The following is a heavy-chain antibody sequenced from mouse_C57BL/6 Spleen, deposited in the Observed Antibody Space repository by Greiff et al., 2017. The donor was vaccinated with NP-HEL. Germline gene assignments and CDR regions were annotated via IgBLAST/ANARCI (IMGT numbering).Heavy chain of an antibody. D-gene: IGHD2-5*01. V-gene: IGHV1-54*01. CDR2: INPGSGGT. J-gene: IGHJ2*01. Sequence: VQLQQSGAELVRPGTSVKVSCKASGYAFTNYLIEWVKQRPGQGLEWIGVINPGSGGTNYNEKFKGKATLTADKSSSTAYMQLSSLTSEDSAVYFCARDYSNYVDYFDDWGKGTTLTVSS. CDR3: ARDYSNYVDYFDD. CDR1: GYAFTNYL.